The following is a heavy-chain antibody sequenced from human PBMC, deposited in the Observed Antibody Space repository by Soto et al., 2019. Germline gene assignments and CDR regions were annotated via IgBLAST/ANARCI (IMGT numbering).Heavy chain of an antibody. CDR3: ARSGYCSGGSCSHDYYYYMDV. CDR2: IYYSGST. V-gene: IGHV4-59*01. CDR1: GGSISSYY. Sequence: SETLSLTCTVSGGSISSYYWSWIRQPPGKGLEWIGYIYYSGSTNYNPSLKSRVTISVDTSKNQFSLKLSSVTAADTAVYYCARSGYCSGGSCSHDYYYYMDVWGKGTTVTVSS. J-gene: IGHJ6*03. D-gene: IGHD2-15*01.